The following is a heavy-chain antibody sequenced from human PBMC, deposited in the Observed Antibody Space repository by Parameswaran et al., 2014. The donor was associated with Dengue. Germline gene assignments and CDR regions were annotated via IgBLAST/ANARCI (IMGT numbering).Heavy chain of an antibody. D-gene: IGHD3-16*01. J-gene: IGHJ6*02. Sequence: PGKGLEWIGSIYYSGSTYYNPSLKSRVTISVDTSKNQFSLKLSSVTAADTAVYYCARHLRGRDYYYGMDVWGQGTTGHRLL. V-gene: IGHV4-39*01. CDR2: IYYSGST. CDR3: ARHLRGRDYYYGMDV.